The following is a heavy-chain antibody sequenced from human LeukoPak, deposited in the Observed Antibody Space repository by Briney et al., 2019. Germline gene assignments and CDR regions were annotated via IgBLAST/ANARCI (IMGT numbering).Heavy chain of an antibody. Sequence: SGGSLRLSCAASGFTFSSYAMHWVRQAPGKGLEWVAVISYDGSNKYYADSVKGRFTTSRDNSKNTLYLQMNSLRAEDTAVYYCTRGSSSQDYWGQGTLVTVSS. D-gene: IGHD6-13*01. CDR3: TRGSSSQDY. CDR2: ISYDGSNK. V-gene: IGHV3-30-3*01. J-gene: IGHJ4*02. CDR1: GFTFSSYA.